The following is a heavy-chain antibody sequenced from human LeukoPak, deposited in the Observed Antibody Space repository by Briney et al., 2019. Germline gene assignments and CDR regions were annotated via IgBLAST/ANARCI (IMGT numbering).Heavy chain of an antibody. D-gene: IGHD5-24*01. CDR1: GASISSGNYY. V-gene: IGHV4-61*02. CDR3: ARGVYNLALVFDY. J-gene: IGHJ4*02. Sequence: PSDTLSLTCTVSGASISSGNYYWTWIRQPAGKGLEWIGRIYTSGSTNYNPSLKTRVTVSSDTSKNQFSLKLSSVTAADTAVYYCARGVYNLALVFDYWGQGSLVTVSS. CDR2: IYTSGST.